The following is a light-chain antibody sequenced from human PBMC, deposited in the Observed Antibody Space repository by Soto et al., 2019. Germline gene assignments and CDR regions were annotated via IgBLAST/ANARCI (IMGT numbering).Light chain of an antibody. Sequence: EIVMTQSPATLSVSPGERATLSCRASRSVSSNLAWYQQKPGQAPRLLMYGASTRATGIPARFSGSGSGTEFTLTISSLQSEDFAVYYCQQYNNWPPYTFGQGTQLEIK. V-gene: IGKV3-15*01. CDR1: RSVSSN. CDR3: QQYNNWPPYT. J-gene: IGKJ2*01. CDR2: GAS.